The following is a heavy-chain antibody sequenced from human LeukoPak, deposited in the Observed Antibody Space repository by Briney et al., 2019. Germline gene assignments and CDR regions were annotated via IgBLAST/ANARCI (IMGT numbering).Heavy chain of an antibody. J-gene: IGHJ4*02. Sequence: GGSLRLSCTASGFTFSDYWMTWVRQAPGKGLKWVANIKQDGSEKYYVDSVEGRFTISRDNAKNSLYLQMNSLRAEDTAVYYCAREGDDTGIVGATAYFDYWGQGTLVTVSS. CDR2: IKQDGSEK. V-gene: IGHV3-7*01. D-gene: IGHD1-26*01. CDR3: AREGDDTGIVGATAYFDY. CDR1: GFTFSDYW.